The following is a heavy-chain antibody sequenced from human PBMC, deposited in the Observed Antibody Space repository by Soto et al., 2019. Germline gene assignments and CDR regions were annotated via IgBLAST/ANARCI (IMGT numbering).Heavy chain of an antibody. J-gene: IGHJ4*01. CDR1: GFTFGGSP. Sequence: EAQLVQSGGGLVQPGGSLQLSCAASGFTFGGSPVHWVRQASGQGLEWVGRIRSDSASAAIAYAASLRGRFTLSRDDSKNAAYRQVNSLEVEDTALYFFVLEGWRRTGCYSLALWGHGTLVTVSS. CDR3: VLEGWRRTGCYSLAL. CDR2: IRSDSASAAI. D-gene: IGHD2-2*01. V-gene: IGHV3-73*01.